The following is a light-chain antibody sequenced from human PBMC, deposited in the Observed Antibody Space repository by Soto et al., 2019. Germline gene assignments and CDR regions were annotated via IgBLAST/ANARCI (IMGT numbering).Light chain of an antibody. J-gene: IGKJ5*01. CDR1: QSLSSSY. CDR2: GTS. CDR3: QQYGSSPIT. Sequence: EIVLTQSPGTLSLSPGERATLSCRASQSLSSSYLAWYQQKPGQAPRLLIYGTSSRATGIPDRFSGSGSGTDFGLTISRLEPEDFAVYYCQQYGSSPITFGQGTRLEI. V-gene: IGKV3-20*01.